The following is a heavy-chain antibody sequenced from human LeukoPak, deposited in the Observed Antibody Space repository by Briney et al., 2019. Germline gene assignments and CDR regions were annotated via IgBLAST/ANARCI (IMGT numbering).Heavy chain of an antibody. V-gene: IGHV1-69*05. J-gene: IGHJ4*02. CDR2: IIPIFGTA. CDR1: GGTFSSYA. Sequence: SVKVSCMASGGTFSSYAISWVRQAPGQGLEWMGGIIPIFGTANYAQKFQGRVTITTDESTSTAYMELSSLRSEDTAVYYCARLDYDILTGGVDYWGQGTLVTVSS. D-gene: IGHD3-9*01. CDR3: ARLDYDILTGGVDY.